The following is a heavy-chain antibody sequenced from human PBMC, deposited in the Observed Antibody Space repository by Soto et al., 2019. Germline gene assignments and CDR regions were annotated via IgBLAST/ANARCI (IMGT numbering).Heavy chain of an antibody. CDR1: GFTFDDYA. D-gene: IGHD2-15*01. J-gene: IGHJ4*02. CDR2: ISWNSGSI. Sequence: HPGGSLRLSCAASGFTFDDYAMHWVRQAPGKGLEWVSGISWNSGSIGYADSVKGRFTISRDNAKNSLYLQMNSLRAEDTALYYCAKDNCSGGSCYSYYFDYWGQGTLVTVSS. CDR3: AKDNCSGGSCYSYYFDY. V-gene: IGHV3-9*01.